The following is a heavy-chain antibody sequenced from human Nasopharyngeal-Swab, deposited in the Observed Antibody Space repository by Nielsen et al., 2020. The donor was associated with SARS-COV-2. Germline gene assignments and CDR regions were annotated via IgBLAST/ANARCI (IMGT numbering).Heavy chain of an antibody. CDR2: ISSSSSYI. J-gene: IGHJ6*03. D-gene: IGHD5-12*01. V-gene: IGHV3-21*01. CDR3: ARDSSGYENYYYYYHMDV. CDR1: GFTFSSYS. Sequence: GESLKISCAASGFTFSSYSMNWVRQAPGKGLEWVSSISSSSSYIYYADSVKGRFTISRDNAKNSLYLQMNSLRAEDTAVYYCARDSSGYENYYYYYHMDVWGKATTVTVSS.